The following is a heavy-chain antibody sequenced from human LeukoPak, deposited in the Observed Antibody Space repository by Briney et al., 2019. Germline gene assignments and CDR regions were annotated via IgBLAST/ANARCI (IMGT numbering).Heavy chain of an antibody. CDR3: PKGASSTWFDP. Sequence: PGGSLRLSCAASGFTFTSYAMSWVRQAPGKGLEWVSSISASGGSTFYADSVKGRFTISRDNSKNTLFLQINSLRAEDTAVYYCPKGASSTWFDPWGQGTLVTVSS. CDR2: ISASGGST. D-gene: IGHD2-2*01. V-gene: IGHV3-23*01. CDR1: GFTFTSYA. J-gene: IGHJ5*02.